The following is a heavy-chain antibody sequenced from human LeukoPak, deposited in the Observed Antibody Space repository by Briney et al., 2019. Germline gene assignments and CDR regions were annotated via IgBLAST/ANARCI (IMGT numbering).Heavy chain of an antibody. Sequence: GTSLRLSCAASGFTFSSYWVNWVRQAPGKGLEWVANINQDGSEKYYVDSVKGRFTISRDNAKNSLYLQMDSLRAEDTAVYYCATVTRGWGQGTLVTVSS. CDR3: ATVTRG. CDR1: GFTFSSYW. J-gene: IGHJ4*02. CDR2: INQDGSEK. V-gene: IGHV3-7*05.